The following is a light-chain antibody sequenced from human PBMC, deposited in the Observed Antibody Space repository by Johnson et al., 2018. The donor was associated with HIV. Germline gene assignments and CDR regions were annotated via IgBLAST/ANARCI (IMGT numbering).Light chain of an antibody. CDR2: ENN. Sequence: QPVLTQPPSVSAAPGQKVSISCSGSGSNIGNNYVSWYQQLPGTAPKLLIYENNKRPSGIPDRFSGSKSGTSATLGIPGLQPGDEADYYCGTWDSSLSAGVFGTGTKVTVL. CDR3: GTWDSSLSAGV. J-gene: IGLJ1*01. CDR1: GSNIGNNY. V-gene: IGLV1-51*02.